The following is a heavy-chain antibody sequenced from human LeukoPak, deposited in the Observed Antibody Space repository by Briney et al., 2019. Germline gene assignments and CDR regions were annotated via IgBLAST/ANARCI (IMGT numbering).Heavy chain of an antibody. V-gene: IGHV4-39*01. CDR3: ARVGVAAAGTSYFGY. J-gene: IGHJ4*02. Sequence: SETLSLTCTVSGGSISSSSYYWGWIRQPPGKGLEWIGSIYYSGSTYYNPSLKSRVTISVDTSKNQFSLKLSSVTAADTAVYYCARVGVAAAGTSYFGYWGQGTLVTVSS. CDR2: IYYSGST. D-gene: IGHD6-13*01. CDR1: GGSISSSSYY.